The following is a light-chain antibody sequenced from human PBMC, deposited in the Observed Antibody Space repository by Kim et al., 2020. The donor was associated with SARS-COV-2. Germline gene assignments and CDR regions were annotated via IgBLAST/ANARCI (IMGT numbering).Light chain of an antibody. J-gene: IGKJ1*01. Sequence: EIVMTQSPATLSVSPGERATLSCRASQSVSSNLAWYQQKPGQAPRLLIYGASTRATGIPASFSGSGSGTEFTLTISSLQSEDFAVYYCQQYNNWPPWTFGQGTKVDIK. CDR3: QQYNNWPPWT. CDR1: QSVSSN. V-gene: IGKV3-15*01. CDR2: GAS.